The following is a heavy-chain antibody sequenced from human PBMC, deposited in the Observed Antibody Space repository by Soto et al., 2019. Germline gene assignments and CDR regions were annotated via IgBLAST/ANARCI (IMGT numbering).Heavy chain of an antibody. D-gene: IGHD6-19*01. CDR1: GFSVSSNY. CDR2: ISGTGYGT. CDR3: AKARQAQSHYYYGMDV. V-gene: IGHV3-23*01. J-gene: IGHJ6*02. Sequence: HPGGSLRLSCAISGFSVSSNYLSWVRQAPGKGLEWVSGISGTGYGTYYADSVKGRFTISRDSSNNTLYLQMNSLRGEDTAIYYCAKARQAQSHYYYGMDVWGQGTPVTVSS.